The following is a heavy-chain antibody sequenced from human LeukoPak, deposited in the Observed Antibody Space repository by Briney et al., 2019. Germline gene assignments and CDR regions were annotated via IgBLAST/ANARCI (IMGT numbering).Heavy chain of an antibody. D-gene: IGHD3-9*01. J-gene: IGHJ4*02. Sequence: GGSLRLSCAASGFTFSSYWMHWVRQAPGKGLVWVSRINSDGSSTSYADSVKGRFTISRDNAKNTLYPQMNSLRAEDTAVYYCARDHDILTGYPSFDYWGQGTLVTVSS. CDR2: INSDGSST. V-gene: IGHV3-74*01. CDR1: GFTFSSYW. CDR3: ARDHDILTGYPSFDY.